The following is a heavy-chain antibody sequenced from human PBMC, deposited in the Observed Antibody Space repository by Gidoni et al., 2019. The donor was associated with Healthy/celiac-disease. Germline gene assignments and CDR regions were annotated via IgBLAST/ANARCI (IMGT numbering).Heavy chain of an antibody. Sequence: QLQLQESGPGLVKPSETLSLTCTVSGGSIRSSSYYWGWIRQPPGKGLEWIGSNYYSGSTYYNPSLKSRVTISVDTSKNQFSLKLSSVTAADTAVYYCARGRGAMADYWGQGTLVTVSS. CDR3: ARGRGAMADY. CDR2: NYYSGST. J-gene: IGHJ4*02. D-gene: IGHD3-16*01. CDR1: GGSIRSSSYY. V-gene: IGHV4-39*07.